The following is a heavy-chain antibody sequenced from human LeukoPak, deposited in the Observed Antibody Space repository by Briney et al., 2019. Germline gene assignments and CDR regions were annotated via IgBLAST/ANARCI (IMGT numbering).Heavy chain of an antibody. J-gene: IGHJ4*02. Sequence: SETLSLTCTVSGGSISSGDYYWSWIRQPPGKGLEWIGYIYYSGSTYYNPSLKSRVTISVDTSKNQFSLKLSSVTAADTAVYYCARDPIGYYYDSSGSRGYWGQGTLVTVSS. CDR3: ARDPIGYYYDSSGSRGY. CDR2: IYYSGST. D-gene: IGHD3-22*01. V-gene: IGHV4-30-4*01. CDR1: GGSISSGDYY.